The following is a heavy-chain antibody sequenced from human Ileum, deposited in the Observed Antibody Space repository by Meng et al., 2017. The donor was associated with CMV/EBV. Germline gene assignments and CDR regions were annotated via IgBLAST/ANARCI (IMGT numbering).Heavy chain of an antibody. D-gene: IGHD2-21*02. CDR3: ARGTTGGHYYFDY. V-gene: IGHV3-74*01. CDR1: GFTFSSYW. J-gene: IGHJ4*02. Sequence: GGSLRLSCAASGFTFSSYWMHWVRQAPGKGLVWVSRINSDGRTTYYADSVKGRFTISRDNAKNTLYLQVNSLRAEDTAVYYCARGTTGGHYYFDYWGQGNLVTVSS. CDR2: INSDGRTT.